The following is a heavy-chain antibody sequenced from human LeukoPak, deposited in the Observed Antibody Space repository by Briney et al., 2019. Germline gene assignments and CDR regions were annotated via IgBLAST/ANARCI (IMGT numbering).Heavy chain of an antibody. V-gene: IGHV1-2*02. D-gene: IGHD3-3*01. Sequence: GDSVTVSCMPSGYSFTDYYIFWVRQAPGPGREGMGWINTKSCRTSSARKFQVRVTMTRAPSITTVYMDMAWLTSDDTAIYFCARADFIDAGPYLIGPWGQGTLVTVSS. CDR3: ARADFIDAGPYLIGP. J-gene: IGHJ5*02. CDR1: GYSFTDYY. CDR2: INTKSCRT.